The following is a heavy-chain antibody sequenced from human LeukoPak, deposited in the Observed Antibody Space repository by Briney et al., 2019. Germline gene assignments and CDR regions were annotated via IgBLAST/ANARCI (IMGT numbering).Heavy chain of an antibody. V-gene: IGHV4-30-2*01. CDR2: IYHSGST. Sequence: SETLSLTCTVSGVSISSGGYYWSWIRQPPGKGLEWIGYIYHSGSTYYNPSLKSRVTISVDRSKNQFSLKLSSVTAADTAVYYCARASRIQPWDYWGQGTLVTVSS. CDR3: ARASRIQPWDY. J-gene: IGHJ4*02. D-gene: IGHD5-18*01. CDR1: GVSISSGGYY.